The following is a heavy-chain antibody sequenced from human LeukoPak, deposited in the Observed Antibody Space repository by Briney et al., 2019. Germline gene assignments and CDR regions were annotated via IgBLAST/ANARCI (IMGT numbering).Heavy chain of an antibody. V-gene: IGHV3-53*01. J-gene: IGHJ4*02. Sequence: GGSLRLSCAASGFTVSSSYMNWVRQAPGTGLEWVSVIYSGGSTYYADSVKGRFTISRDDSKNTLYLQMNSLRAEDTAVFYCAKNCGGTCYSDFDSWGQGTLVTVSS. CDR3: AKNCGGTCYSDFDS. D-gene: IGHD2-21*02. CDR1: GFTVSSSY. CDR2: IYSGGST.